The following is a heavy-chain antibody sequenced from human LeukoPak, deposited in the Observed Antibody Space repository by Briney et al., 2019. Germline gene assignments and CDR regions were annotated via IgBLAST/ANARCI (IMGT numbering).Heavy chain of an antibody. CDR3: TTVSREDSSSDY. Sequence: EGSPRLSCAASGFTFSNVWMSWVRQAPGEGLEWVGRIKSKTDGGTTDYAAPVKGRFTISRDDSKNTLFLQMNGLKIEDTAAYYCTTVSREDSSSDYWGQGTLVTVSS. D-gene: IGHD6-13*01. J-gene: IGHJ4*02. CDR2: IKSKTDGGTT. V-gene: IGHV3-15*01. CDR1: GFTFSNVW.